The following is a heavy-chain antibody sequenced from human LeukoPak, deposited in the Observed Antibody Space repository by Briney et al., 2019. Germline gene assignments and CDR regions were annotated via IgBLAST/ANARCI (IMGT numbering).Heavy chain of an antibody. CDR2: IGGSGGST. V-gene: IGHV3-23*01. D-gene: IGHD6-19*01. CDR1: GFTFSSYG. Sequence: GGSLRLSCAASGFTFSSYGMSWVRQAPGQGLEWVSAIGGSGGSTYYADSVKGRFTISRDNSKNTLYLQMNSLRAEDTAVYYCAKERQQWLARGFDYWGQGTLVTVSS. CDR3: AKERQQWLARGFDY. J-gene: IGHJ4*02.